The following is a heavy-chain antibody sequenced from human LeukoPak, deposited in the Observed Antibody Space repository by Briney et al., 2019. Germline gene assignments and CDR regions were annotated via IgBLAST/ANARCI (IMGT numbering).Heavy chain of an antibody. V-gene: IGHV4-38-2*02. CDR1: GYSISSCDY. Sequence: PSETLSLTGTGSGYSISSCDYWAWIGQPPGEVLGWIDSIYHSGSTYYNLSLKSQVTIAVDTPKNQSSLKLSSVTAADTAVYYCARAQTNEGFVPGGQGTLVPVS. D-gene: IGHD1-1*01. CDR2: IYHSGST. J-gene: IGHJ5*02. CDR3: ARAQTNEGFVP.